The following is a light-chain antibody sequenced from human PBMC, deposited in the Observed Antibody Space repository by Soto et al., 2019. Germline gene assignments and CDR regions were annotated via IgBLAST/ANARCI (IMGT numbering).Light chain of an antibody. V-gene: IGKV1-9*01. J-gene: IGKJ4*01. CDR1: QGISSY. CDR2: AAS. Sequence: IRLTQSPSSLSASVGDRVTITCRASQGISSYLAWYQQKPGKAPKLLIYAASTLQSGVPSRFSGSGSGTDFTLTISSLQPEDFATYYCQQLNSYPLTFGGGTKVESK. CDR3: QQLNSYPLT.